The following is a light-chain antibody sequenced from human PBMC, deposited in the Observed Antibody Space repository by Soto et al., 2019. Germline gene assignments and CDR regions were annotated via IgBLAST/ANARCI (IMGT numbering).Light chain of an antibody. CDR1: QGISNY. CDR3: HQHGGSPET. J-gene: IGKJ1*01. Sequence: IQMTQNPSSLSASVGDRGTITCRASQGISNYLAWYQQKPGKVPKLLIYAASTLQSGVPSRFSGSGSGTEFILTISGLEPEDSGIYHCHQHGGSPETFGQR. V-gene: IGKV1-27*01. CDR2: AAS.